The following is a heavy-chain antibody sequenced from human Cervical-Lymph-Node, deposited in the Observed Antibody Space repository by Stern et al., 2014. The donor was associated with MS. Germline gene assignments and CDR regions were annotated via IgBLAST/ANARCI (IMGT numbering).Heavy chain of an antibody. V-gene: IGHV3-21*01. Sequence: EDQLVESGGGLVKPGESLRLSCDASGFTFSHYSINWVRQAPGKGLEWISSSSNNSTHTYYADSVEDRFTISRDSAKDSVSLHMVSLRAEDTAVYYCARARVGDYARSPHLDSWGQGTLVTVSS. CDR2: SSNNSTHT. J-gene: IGHJ4*02. CDR1: GFTFSHYS. CDR3: ARARVGDYARSPHLDS. D-gene: IGHD4-17*01.